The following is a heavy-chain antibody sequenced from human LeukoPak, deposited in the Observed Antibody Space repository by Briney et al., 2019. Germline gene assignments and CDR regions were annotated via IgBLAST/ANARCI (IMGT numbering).Heavy chain of an antibody. Sequence: PSETLSLTCVVYGGSFSAYYWSWIRQPPGKGLEWIGEINHSGSTNYNPSLKSRVTISVDTSKNQFALKLSSVTAADTAVYYCARRVRGVNDAFDIWGQGTIVTVSS. CDR2: INHSGST. J-gene: IGHJ3*02. D-gene: IGHD3-10*01. V-gene: IGHV4-34*01. CDR1: GGSFSAYY. CDR3: ARRVRGVNDAFDI.